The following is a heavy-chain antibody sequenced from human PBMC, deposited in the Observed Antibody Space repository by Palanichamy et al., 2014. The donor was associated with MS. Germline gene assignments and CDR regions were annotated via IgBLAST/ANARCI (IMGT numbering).Heavy chain of an antibody. V-gene: IGHV1-46*01. CDR2: INPSGDRT. J-gene: IGHJ6*02. CDR3: ARGSLWFGEFGSGYGIDV. D-gene: IGHD3-10*01. Sequence: QVQLVQSGAEVKKPGASVKVSCKASGYTFSNYYMHWVRQAPGQGLEWMAIINPSGDRTSYAQKFQGRVTMTRDTSTSTVYMELSSLRSEDTAVYYCARGSLWFGEFGSGYGIDVWGQGTTVTVSS. CDR1: GYTFSNYY.